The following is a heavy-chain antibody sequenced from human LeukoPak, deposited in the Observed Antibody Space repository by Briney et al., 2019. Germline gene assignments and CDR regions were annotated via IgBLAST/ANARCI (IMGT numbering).Heavy chain of an antibody. CDR1: GFTFGDYA. J-gene: IGHJ1*01. CDR3: TPYSSSSYFQH. D-gene: IGHD6-6*01. V-gene: IGHV3-49*04. Sequence: TGRSLRLSCTASGFTFGDYAMSWVRQAPGKGLEWVGFIRSKAYGGTTEYAASVNGRFTISRDDSKSIAYLQMNSLKTEDTAVYYCTPYSSSSYFQHWGQGTLVTVSS. CDR2: IRSKAYGGTT.